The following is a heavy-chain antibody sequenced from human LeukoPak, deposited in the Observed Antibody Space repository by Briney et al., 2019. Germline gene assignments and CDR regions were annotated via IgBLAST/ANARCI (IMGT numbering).Heavy chain of an antibody. V-gene: IGHV1-69*13. J-gene: IGHJ6*03. CDR2: IIPIFATA. D-gene: IGHD2-2*01. CDR1: GGTFNSYI. Sequence: SVKVSCKTSGGTFNSYIISWVRQAPGQGLEWMGGIIPIFATASYAQKFQGRVTITADESTSTAYMELSSLRSEDTAVYYCSRCPGVPAARYYYYYMDVWGKGTTVTVSS. CDR3: SRCPGVPAARYYYYYMDV.